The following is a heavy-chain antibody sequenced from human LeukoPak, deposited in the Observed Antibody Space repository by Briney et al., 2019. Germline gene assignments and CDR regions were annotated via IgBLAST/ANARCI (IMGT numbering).Heavy chain of an antibody. CDR3: ARDRAVAGLFDY. J-gene: IGHJ4*02. V-gene: IGHV3-7*01. Sequence: GGSLRLSCAASGFTFSTYFLTWVRQAPGKGLEWVANINQDGTEKQYVDSVKGRFTISRDNAKNSLYLQMNSLRAEDTAVYYCARDRAVAGLFDYWGQGTLVTVSS. CDR2: INQDGTEK. D-gene: IGHD6-19*01. CDR1: GFTFSTYF.